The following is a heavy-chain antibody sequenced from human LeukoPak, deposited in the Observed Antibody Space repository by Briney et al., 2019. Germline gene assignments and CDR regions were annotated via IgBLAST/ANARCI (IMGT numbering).Heavy chain of an antibody. CDR3: ARGRRVRGVPYYYMDV. CDR1: GGSFSGYY. D-gene: IGHD3-10*01. J-gene: IGHJ6*03. CDR2: INHSGST. Sequence: KASETLSLTCAVYGGSFSGYYWSWIRQPPGKGLEWIGEINHSGSTNYNPSLKSRVTISVDTSKNQSSLKLSSVTAADTAVYYCARGRRVRGVPYYYMDVWGKGTTVTVSS. V-gene: IGHV4-34*01.